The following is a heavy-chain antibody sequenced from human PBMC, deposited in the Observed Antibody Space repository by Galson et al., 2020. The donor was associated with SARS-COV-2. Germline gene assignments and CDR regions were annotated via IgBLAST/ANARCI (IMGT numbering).Heavy chain of an antibody. D-gene: IGHD2-21*02. CDR1: GFTFSSYW. V-gene: IGHV3-7*03. CDR3: AREGGDWFSDGFDP. J-gene: IGHJ5*02. CDR2: IKQDGSEK. Sequence: GGSLRLSCAASGFTFSSYWMSWVRQAPGKGLEWVANIKQDGSEKYYVDSVKGRFTISRDNAKNSLYLQMNSLRAEDTAVYYCAREGGDWFSDGFDPWGQGALVTVSS.